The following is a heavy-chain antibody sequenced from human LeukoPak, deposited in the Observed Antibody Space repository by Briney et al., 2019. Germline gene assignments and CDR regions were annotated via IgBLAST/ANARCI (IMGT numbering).Heavy chain of an antibody. Sequence: PSETLSLTCTVSGGSISSYYWSWIRQPPGKGLEWIGYIYYSGSTNYNPSLKSRVTISVDTSKNQFSLKLSSVTAADTAVYYCARGAPTAWYSSGWDYWGQGTLVTVSS. CDR2: IYYSGST. CDR3: ARGAPTAWYSSGWDY. CDR1: GGSISSYY. V-gene: IGHV4-59*01. D-gene: IGHD6-19*01. J-gene: IGHJ4*02.